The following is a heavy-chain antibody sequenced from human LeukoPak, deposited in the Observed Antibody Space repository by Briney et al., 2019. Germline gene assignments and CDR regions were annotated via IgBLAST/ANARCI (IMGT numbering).Heavy chain of an antibody. D-gene: IGHD2-2*01. V-gene: IGHV1-8*01. CDR3: ARVPRIYCSSTSCLKINYYYYMDV. CDR1: GYTFTSYD. CDR2: MNPNSGNT. J-gene: IGHJ6*03. Sequence: GASVKVSCKASGYTFTSYDINWVRQATGQGLEWMGWMNPNSGNTGYAQKFQGRVTMTRNTSISTAYMELTSLRSEDTAVYYCARVPRIYCSSTSCLKINYYYYMDVWGKGTTVTVSS.